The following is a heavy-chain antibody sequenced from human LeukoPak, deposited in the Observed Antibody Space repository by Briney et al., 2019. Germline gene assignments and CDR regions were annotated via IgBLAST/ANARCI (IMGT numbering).Heavy chain of an antibody. Sequence: PGGSLRLSCAASGFTFSNYGMHWVRQAPGKGLEWVAVISYDGSKKYYEESVKGRFIISRDNSKNTLHLQINSLRAEDTAIYYCARERYTFDSDYFDYWGQGTLVTVSS. CDR2: ISYDGSKK. V-gene: IGHV3-33*08. CDR3: ARERYTFDSDYFDY. D-gene: IGHD1-1*01. J-gene: IGHJ4*02. CDR1: GFTFSNYG.